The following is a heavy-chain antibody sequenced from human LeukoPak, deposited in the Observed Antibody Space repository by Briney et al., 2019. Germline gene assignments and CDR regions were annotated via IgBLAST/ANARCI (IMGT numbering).Heavy chain of an antibody. CDR1: GFTFSDYY. V-gene: IGHV3-15*01. Sequence: GGSLRLTCAASGFTFSDYYMNWIRQAPGKGLEWVGRIKRKPDGGPTDYSAPVKGRLTISRDDSKNTLYLQMNSLKTEDTAVYYCTTNDAFDIWGQGTMVIVSS. CDR2: IKRKPDGGPT. CDR3: TTNDAFDI. J-gene: IGHJ3*02.